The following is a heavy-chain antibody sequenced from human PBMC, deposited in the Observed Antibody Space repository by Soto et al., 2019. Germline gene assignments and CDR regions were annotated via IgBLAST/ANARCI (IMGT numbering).Heavy chain of an antibody. CDR1: GDSISSSSYF. D-gene: IGHD3-10*01. V-gene: IGHV4-39*01. CDR3: ARVSGIYYYGMDV. CDR2: IYYSGNT. J-gene: IGHJ6*02. Sequence: SETLYLTCTVSGDSISSSSYFWGWIRQPPGKGLEWIGNIYYSGNTYYNPSLKSRVTISIYTSKNQFSLKLSSVTAADTAVYYCARVSGIYYYGMDVWTQGTTVTVSS.